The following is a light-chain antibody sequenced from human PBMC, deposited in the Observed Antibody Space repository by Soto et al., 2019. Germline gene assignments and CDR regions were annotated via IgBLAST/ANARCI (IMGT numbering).Light chain of an antibody. J-gene: IGLJ1*01. Sequence: QSALTQPASVSGSLGQSTTISCIGSSDNIGSYNLVSWYQQKPGKAPKIIIFEGSKRPSGVPDRFSGSKSGTSASLAISGLRSEDEADYYCAAWDDSLSGLYVFGTGTKVTVL. CDR3: AAWDDSLSGLYV. CDR2: EGS. V-gene: IGLV2-14*02. CDR1: SDNIGSYNL.